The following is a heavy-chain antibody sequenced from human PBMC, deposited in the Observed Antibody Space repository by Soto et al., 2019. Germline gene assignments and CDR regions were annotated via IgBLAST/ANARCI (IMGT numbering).Heavy chain of an antibody. CDR2: ISSSSSTI. D-gene: IGHD3-10*01. CDR1: GFTFSSYS. J-gene: IGHJ3*02. CDR3: ARDSAYPLWFGEFHYHDAFDI. Sequence: GGSLRLTCAASGFTFSSYSMNWVRQAPGKGLEWVSYISSSSSTIYYADSVKGRFTISRDNAKNSLYLQMNSLRDEDTAVYYCARDSAYPLWFGEFHYHDAFDIWGQGTMVTVSS. V-gene: IGHV3-48*02.